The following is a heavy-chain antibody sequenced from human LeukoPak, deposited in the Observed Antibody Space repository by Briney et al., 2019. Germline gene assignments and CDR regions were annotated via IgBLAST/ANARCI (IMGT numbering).Heavy chain of an antibody. J-gene: IGHJ5*02. CDR3: AKGGYDSWFDP. Sequence: GGSLRLSCAASGFSFSSYSMTWVRQAPGKGLEWVSNIRRNGGDRYYADPVKGRFTISRDNSKNTVYLEMNSLRVEDTAVYYCAKGGYDSWFDPWGKGTLVTVSS. V-gene: IGHV3-23*01. CDR1: GFSFSSYS. D-gene: IGHD3-3*01. CDR2: IRRNGGDR.